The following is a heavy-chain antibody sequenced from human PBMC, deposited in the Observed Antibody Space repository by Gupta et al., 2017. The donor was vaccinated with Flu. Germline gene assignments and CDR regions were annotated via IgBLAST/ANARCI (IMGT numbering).Heavy chain of an antibody. Sequence: QVQLVQSGAGVKKPGASVKLSCKASGYTLTSYFMHWVRQAPGHGLEWMGIINPSGGSTTYTQKFHDRVTMTRDTPTSTVYMELRSLRSEDTAIYYCARSTNYYDRSGWGLGLDVWGQGTTVTVSS. CDR2: INPSGGST. CDR3: ARSTNYYDRSGWGLGLDV. V-gene: IGHV1-46*01. CDR1: GYTLTSYF. D-gene: IGHD3-22*01. J-gene: IGHJ6*02.